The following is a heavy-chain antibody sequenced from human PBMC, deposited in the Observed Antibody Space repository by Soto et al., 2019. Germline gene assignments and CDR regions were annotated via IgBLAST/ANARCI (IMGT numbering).Heavy chain of an antibody. Sequence: QVQLVQSGAEVKKPGASVKVSCRASGYTFTNSGISGVRQAPGQGLEWMGWISTDNGNTNYAQHPQGRVSMTTDKSTSTAYMDLRSLRSDDTAVYYCARDQGITTFGVYSMYYYGMDVWGQGTTVTVSS. CDR2: ISTDNGNT. CDR3: ARDQGITTFGVYSMYYYGMDV. CDR1: GYTFTNSG. V-gene: IGHV1-18*01. D-gene: IGHD3-3*01. J-gene: IGHJ6*02.